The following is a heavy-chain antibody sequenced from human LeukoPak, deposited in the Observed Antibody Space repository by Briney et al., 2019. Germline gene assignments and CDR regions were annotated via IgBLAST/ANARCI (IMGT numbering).Heavy chain of an antibody. J-gene: IGHJ4*02. Sequence: PSETLSLTCTVSGGSISSYYWSWIRQPPGKGLEWIGYIYYSGSTNYNPSLKSRVTISVETSKNQFSLKLNSVTAADTAVYYCARSRRDSSGYYFDYWGQGTLVTVSS. D-gene: IGHD3-22*01. CDR2: IYYSGST. CDR1: GGSISSYY. CDR3: ARSRRDSSGYYFDY. V-gene: IGHV4-59*01.